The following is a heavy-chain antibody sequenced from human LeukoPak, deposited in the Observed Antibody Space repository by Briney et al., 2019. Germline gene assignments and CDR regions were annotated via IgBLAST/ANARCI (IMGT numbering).Heavy chain of an antibody. Sequence: SETLSLTCAVSGGSISSDGYSWGWIRQPPGKGLEWIGYIYHSGSTYYNPSLKSRVTISVGRSKNQFSLKLSSVTAADTAVYYCARMDIVATIIDYWGQGTLVTVSS. D-gene: IGHD5-12*01. J-gene: IGHJ4*02. CDR1: GGSISSDGYS. CDR3: ARMDIVATIIDY. V-gene: IGHV4-30-2*01. CDR2: IYHSGST.